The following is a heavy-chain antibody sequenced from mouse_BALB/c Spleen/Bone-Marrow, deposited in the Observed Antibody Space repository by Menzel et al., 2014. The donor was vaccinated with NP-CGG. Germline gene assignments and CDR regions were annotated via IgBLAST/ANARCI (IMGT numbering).Heavy chain of an antibody. V-gene: IGHV14-3*02. J-gene: IGHJ4*01. Sequence: VQLQQSGAELVKPGASVKLSCTASGFNIKDTYMHWVKQRSEQGLEWIGRIDPANGNTKYDPKFQGKATITADTSSNTAYLQLSSLASEDTAVYYCARERDYDYAYAMDYWGQGTSVTVSS. CDR1: GFNIKDTY. D-gene: IGHD2-4*01. CDR3: ARERDYDYAYAMDY. CDR2: IDPANGNT.